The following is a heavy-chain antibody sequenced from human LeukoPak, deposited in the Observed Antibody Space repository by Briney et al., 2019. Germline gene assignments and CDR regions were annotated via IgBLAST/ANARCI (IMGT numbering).Heavy chain of an antibody. J-gene: IGHJ4*02. CDR2: IYPHDSDT. CDR3: ARQKSSNDPFDF. D-gene: IGHD6-6*01. Sequence: GESPKISCKGSGYSFTNYWIGWVRQKPGKGLEWMGIIYPHDSDTTYSPSFQGQVTISADKSINTAYLQWSGLRASDTAIYYCARQKSSNDPFDFWGQGTLVTVSS. V-gene: IGHV5-51*01. CDR1: GYSFTNYW.